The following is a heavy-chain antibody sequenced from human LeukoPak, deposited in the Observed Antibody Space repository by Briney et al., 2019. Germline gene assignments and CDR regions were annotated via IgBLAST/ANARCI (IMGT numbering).Heavy chain of an antibody. CDR1: GGSISRGGYA. J-gene: IGHJ3*02. Sequence: PSETLSLTCAVSGGSISRGGYAWSWLRQPPGKGLEWIGYIYHSGSTYYNPSLKSRVTISVDRSKNQFSLKLSSVTAADTAVYYCARGRSLGAFDIWGQGTMVTVSS. D-gene: IGHD7-27*01. CDR2: IYHSGST. CDR3: ARGRSLGAFDI. V-gene: IGHV4-30-2*01.